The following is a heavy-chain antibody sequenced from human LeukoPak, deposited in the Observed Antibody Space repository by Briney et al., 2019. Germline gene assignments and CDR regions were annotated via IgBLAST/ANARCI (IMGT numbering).Heavy chain of an antibody. Sequence: PGGSLRLSCAASGFTLSNYWMSWVRQAPGKGLEWVADIEPDGSDKYYVDFVKGRFTISGDYAKNSLYLQMNSLRAEDTAVYYCARTLRTFNWFDPGGQGTLVTVSS. D-gene: IGHD3-16*01. CDR2: IEPDGSDK. CDR1: GFTLSNYW. V-gene: IGHV3-7*01. J-gene: IGHJ5*02. CDR3: ARTLRTFNWFDP.